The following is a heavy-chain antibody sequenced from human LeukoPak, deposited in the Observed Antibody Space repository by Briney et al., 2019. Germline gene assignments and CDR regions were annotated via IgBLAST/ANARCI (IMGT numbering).Heavy chain of an antibody. CDR3: AKTEIYCSGGSCYSGFFDY. CDR1: GGSISSYY. Sequence: PSETLSLTCTVSGGSISSYYWSWIRQPPGKGLEWIGYIHYSGSTNYNPSLKSRVTISVDTSKNQFSLKLSSVTAADTAVYYCAKTEIYCSGGSCYSGFFDYWGQGTLVTVSS. V-gene: IGHV4-59*08. D-gene: IGHD2-15*01. J-gene: IGHJ4*02. CDR2: IHYSGST.